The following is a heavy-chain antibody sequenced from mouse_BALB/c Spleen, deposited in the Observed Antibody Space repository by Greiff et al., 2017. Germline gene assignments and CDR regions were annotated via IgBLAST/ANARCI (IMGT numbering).Heavy chain of an antibody. Sequence: DVHLVESGGGLVQPGGSRKLSCAASGFTFSSFGMHWVRQAPEKGLEWVAYISSGSSTIYYADTVKGRFTISRDNPKNTLFLQMTSLRSEDTAMYYCARDFYYGSNYAMDYWGQGTSVTVSS. V-gene: IGHV5-17*02. J-gene: IGHJ4*01. CDR2: ISSGSSTI. CDR1: GFTFSSFG. CDR3: ARDFYYGSNYAMDY. D-gene: IGHD1-1*01.